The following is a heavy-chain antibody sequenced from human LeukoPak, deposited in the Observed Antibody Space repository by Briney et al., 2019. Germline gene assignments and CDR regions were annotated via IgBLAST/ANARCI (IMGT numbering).Heavy chain of an antibody. J-gene: IGHJ4*02. Sequence: GGSLRLSCAASGFTFSSNEMNWVRQAPGKGLEWVSYISSSGSTIYYADSVKGRFTISRDNAKNSLYLQMNSLRAEDTAVYYCASHSEYGDYFDYWGQGTLVTVSS. V-gene: IGHV3-48*03. CDR2: ISSSGSTI. CDR1: GFTFSSNE. D-gene: IGHD4-17*01. CDR3: ASHSEYGDYFDY.